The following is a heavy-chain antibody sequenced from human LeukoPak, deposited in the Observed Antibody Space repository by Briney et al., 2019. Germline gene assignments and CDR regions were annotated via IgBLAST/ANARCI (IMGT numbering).Heavy chain of an antibody. CDR1: GFTFSSYA. CDR3: AKDPTYYYDSSGYYTPAPFDY. Sequence: GGSLRLSCVASGFTFSSYAMSWVRQAPGKGLEWVSAISGNGGSTYYADSVKGRFTISRDNSKNTLYLQMNSLRAEDTAVYYCAKDPTYYYDSSGYYTPAPFDYWGQGTLVTVSS. V-gene: IGHV3-23*01. D-gene: IGHD3-22*01. J-gene: IGHJ4*02. CDR2: ISGNGGST.